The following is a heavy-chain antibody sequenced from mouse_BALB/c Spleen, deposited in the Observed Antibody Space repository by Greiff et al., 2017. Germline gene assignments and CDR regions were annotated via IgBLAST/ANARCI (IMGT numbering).Heavy chain of an antibody. CDR2: IYYSGTI. V-gene: IGHV3-5*02. CDR1: GISITTGNYR. J-gene: IGHJ4*01. CDR3: ARDRYYAMDY. Sequence: EVKLMESGPGLVKPSQTVSLTCTVTGISITTGNYRWSWIRQFPGNKLEWIGYIYYSGTITYNPSLTSRTTITRDTSKNQFFLEMNSLTAEDTATYYCARDRYYAMDYWGQGTSVTVSS.